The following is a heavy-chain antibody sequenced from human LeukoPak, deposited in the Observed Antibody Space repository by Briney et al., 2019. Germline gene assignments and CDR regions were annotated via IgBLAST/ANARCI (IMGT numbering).Heavy chain of an antibody. CDR2: ISGSGGST. CDR3: AKDPAGKGWLQSAPFDY. CDR1: GFTFSSYA. Sequence: GGSLGLACAASGFTFSSYAMSWVRQAPGKGLEWVSAISGSGGSTYYADSVKGRFTISRDNSKNTLYLQMNSLRAEDTAVYYCAKDPAGKGWLQSAPFDYWGQGTLVTVSS. D-gene: IGHD5-24*01. V-gene: IGHV3-23*01. J-gene: IGHJ4*02.